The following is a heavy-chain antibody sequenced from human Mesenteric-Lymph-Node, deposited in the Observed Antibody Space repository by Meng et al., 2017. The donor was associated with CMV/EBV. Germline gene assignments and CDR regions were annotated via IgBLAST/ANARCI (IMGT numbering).Heavy chain of an antibody. CDR1: GYTFTSYD. CDR3: ARDPRYGSGSTTTYYYYYGMDV. D-gene: IGHD3-10*01. J-gene: IGHJ6*02. V-gene: IGHV1-8*02. Sequence: ASVKVSCKASGYTFTSYDINWVRQATGQGLEWMGWMNPNSGNTGYAQKLQGRVTMTTDTSTSTAYMELRSLRSDDTAVYYCARDPRYGSGSTTTYYYYYGMDVWGQGTTVTVSS. CDR2: MNPNSGNT.